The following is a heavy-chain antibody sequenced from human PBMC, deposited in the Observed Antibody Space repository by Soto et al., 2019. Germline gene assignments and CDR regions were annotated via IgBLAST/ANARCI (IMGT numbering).Heavy chain of an antibody. J-gene: IGHJ6*02. CDR3: TRQGFGEVHGLVDV. D-gene: IGHD3-10*01. CDR2: IDYSGST. V-gene: IGHV4-59*08. CDR1: GGSFSGYY. Sequence: SETLSLTCAVYGGSFSGYYWSWIRQPPGKGLEWIGYIDYSGSTNYNPSLKSRVTISVDTSKKQFSLKLSSVTAADAAVYYCTRQGFGEVHGLVDVWGQGTTVTVSS.